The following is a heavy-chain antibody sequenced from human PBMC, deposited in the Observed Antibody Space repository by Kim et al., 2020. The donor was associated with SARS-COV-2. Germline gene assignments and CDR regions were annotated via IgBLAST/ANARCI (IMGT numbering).Heavy chain of an antibody. J-gene: IGHJ3*02. Sequence: GGSLRLSCAASGFTFSSYSMNWVRQAPGKGLEWVSSISSSSSYIYYADSVKGRFTISRDNAKNSLYLQMNSLRAEDTAVYYCARARGWFGESAFDIWGQGTMVTVSS. CDR1: GFTFSSYS. CDR3: ARARGWFGESAFDI. D-gene: IGHD3-10*01. V-gene: IGHV3-21*01. CDR2: ISSSSSYI.